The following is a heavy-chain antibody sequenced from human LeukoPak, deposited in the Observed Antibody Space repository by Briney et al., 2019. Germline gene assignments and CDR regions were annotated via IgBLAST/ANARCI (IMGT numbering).Heavy chain of an antibody. CDR2: IYPGDSDT. D-gene: IGHD2-15*01. Sequence: GESLKISCKGSGYRFTSYWIGWVRQMPGKGLEWMGIIYPGDSDTRYSPSFQGQVTISADKSISTAYLQWSSLKALDTAMYYCARRYCSGGNCYYYFDYWGQGTLVTVSS. V-gene: IGHV5-51*01. CDR1: GYRFTSYW. CDR3: ARRYCSGGNCYYYFDY. J-gene: IGHJ4*02.